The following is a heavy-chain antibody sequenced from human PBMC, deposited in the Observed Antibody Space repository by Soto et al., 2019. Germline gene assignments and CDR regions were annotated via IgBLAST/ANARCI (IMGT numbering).Heavy chain of an antibody. CDR2: ISAYNGNT. CDR3: ARCHPPQGYIARPVFRTDTFDI. D-gene: IGHD1-1*01. V-gene: IGHV1-18*01. CDR1: GYTFTSYG. Sequence: QVQLVQSGAEVKKPGASVKVSCKASGYTFTSYGISWVRQAPGQGLEWMGWISAYNGNTNYAQKLQGRVSMTTDTTTSTAYMELRSLRSDDTAVYYCARCHPPQGYIARPVFRTDTFDIWGQGTMVTVSS. J-gene: IGHJ3*02.